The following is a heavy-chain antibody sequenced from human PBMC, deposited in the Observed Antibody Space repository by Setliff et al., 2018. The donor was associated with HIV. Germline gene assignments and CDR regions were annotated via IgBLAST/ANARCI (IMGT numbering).Heavy chain of an antibody. CDR2: MNPKSGKT. CDR1: GYSFTNYD. Sequence: GASVKVSCKASGYSFTNYDINWVRQATGQGLEWMGWMNPKSGKTGYAQKFQGRVTITRNTSISTVYMDLDSLRSDDAAVYYCARGFYDFFYNYYMDVWGKGTTVTAP. J-gene: IGHJ6*03. CDR3: ARGFYDFFYNYYMDV. D-gene: IGHD3-3*01. V-gene: IGHV1-8*03.